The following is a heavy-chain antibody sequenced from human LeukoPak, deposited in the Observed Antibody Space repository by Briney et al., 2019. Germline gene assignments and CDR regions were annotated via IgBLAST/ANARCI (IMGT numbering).Heavy chain of an antibody. J-gene: IGHJ4*02. CDR2: ISASGDST. Sequence: GASLRLSCAASGFTFSSYAMSWVRQAPGKGLEWVSVISASGDSTYYADSVKGRFTISRDNSKNTLYLQMNSLRAEDTAIYYCAKLIAARGPGDYWGQGTLVTVSS. CDR3: AKLIAARGPGDY. D-gene: IGHD6-6*01. CDR1: GFTFSSYA. V-gene: IGHV3-23*01.